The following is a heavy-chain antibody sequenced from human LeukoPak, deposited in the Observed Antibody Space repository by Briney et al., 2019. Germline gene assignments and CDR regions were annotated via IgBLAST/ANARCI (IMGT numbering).Heavy chain of an antibody. V-gene: IGHV3-30*02. J-gene: IGHJ5*01. CDR3: GYYNSGSYSTPDS. Sequence: GGSLRLSCAASGFTFSGFGMHWVRQAPGKGLEWVAYIHTDQTIQYYEDSVKGRFTISRDNSKNTLYLQMKTLRSEDTAVYYCGYYNSGSYSTPDSWGQGTQVTVSS. CDR1: GFTFSGFG. D-gene: IGHD3-10*01. CDR2: IHTDQTIQ.